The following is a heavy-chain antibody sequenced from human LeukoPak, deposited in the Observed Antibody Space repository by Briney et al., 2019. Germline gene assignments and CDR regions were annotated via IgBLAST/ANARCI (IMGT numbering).Heavy chain of an antibody. CDR1: GFTFDDYA. CDR3: AKDLGWGAFDI. V-gene: IGHV3-9*01. Sequence: GGSLRLSCAASGFTFDDYAMHWVRQAPGKGLEWVSGISWNSGSIGYADSVKGRFNISRDNAKNSLYLQMNSLRAEDTALYYCAKDLGWGAFDIWGQGTMVTVSS. CDR2: ISWNSGSI. J-gene: IGHJ3*02. D-gene: IGHD6-19*01.